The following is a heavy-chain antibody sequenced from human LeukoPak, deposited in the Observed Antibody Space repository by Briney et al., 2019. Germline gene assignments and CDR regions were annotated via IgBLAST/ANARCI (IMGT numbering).Heavy chain of an antibody. CDR2: ISGTGSTI. V-gene: IGHV3-23*01. Sequence: GGSLRLSCAASGFTLRDHAMTWVRRAPGKGLEWVSSISGTGSTIYYADPVKGRFTISRDNSRNTLYLQMNSLRAEDTAIYYCAKDMAEYNSNWNPLDSWGQGTLVTVSS. D-gene: IGHD1-1*01. J-gene: IGHJ4*02. CDR1: GFTLRDHA. CDR3: AKDMAEYNSNWNPLDS.